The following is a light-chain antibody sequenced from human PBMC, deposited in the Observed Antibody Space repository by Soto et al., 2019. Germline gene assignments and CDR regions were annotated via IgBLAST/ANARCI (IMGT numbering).Light chain of an antibody. CDR1: QVISTS. V-gene: IGKV1-39*01. CDR3: QQSYSTPFT. Sequence: DIQMTQSPSALSASIGESVTITCRASQVISTSLAWYQQKPGKAPKLLIYAASSLQSGVPSRFSGSGSGTDFTLTISSLQPEDFATYYCQQSYSTPFTFGQGTRLEIK. J-gene: IGKJ5*01. CDR2: AAS.